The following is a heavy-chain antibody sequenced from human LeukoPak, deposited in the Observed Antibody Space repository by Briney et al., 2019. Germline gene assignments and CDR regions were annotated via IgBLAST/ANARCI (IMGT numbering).Heavy chain of an antibody. J-gene: IGHJ4*02. CDR1: GFTFSSCT. V-gene: IGHV3-48*01. Sequence: GGSLRHSCAASGFTFSSCTMNWVRQAPGKGLEWVSYISGSSSTIYYADSAKGRFTISRDNAKNSLYLQMNSLRAEDTAVYYCAKVRGSYGHAIDYLGQGTLVTVSS. D-gene: IGHD1-26*01. CDR3: AKVRGSYGHAIDY. CDR2: ISGSSSTI.